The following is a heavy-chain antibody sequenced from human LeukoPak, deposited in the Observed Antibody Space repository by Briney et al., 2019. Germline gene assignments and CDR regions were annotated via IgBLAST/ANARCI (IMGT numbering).Heavy chain of an antibody. J-gene: IGHJ4*02. Sequence: GGSLRLSCAASGFTFTNYWMTWVRQAPGKGPEWVANIRQDGSEANYVDSVRGRFTIARDNTKNSLYLQMTSLRGEDTAVYYCASRAGKPGNTPWCFDYWGQGALVTVSS. CDR2: IRQDGSEA. CDR1: GFTFTNYW. D-gene: IGHD1-7*01. V-gene: IGHV3-7*01. CDR3: ASRAGKPGNTPWCFDY.